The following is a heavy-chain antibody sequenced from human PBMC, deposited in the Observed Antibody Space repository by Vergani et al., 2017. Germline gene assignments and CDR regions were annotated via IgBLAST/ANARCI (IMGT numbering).Heavy chain of an antibody. J-gene: IGHJ6*02. CDR2: IYHSGST. D-gene: IGHD1-20*01. V-gene: IGHV4-4*02. Sequence: QVQLQESGPGLVKPSGTLSLTCAVSGGSLSSSNWWSWVRQPPGKGLEWIGEIYHSGSTNYNPSLKSRVTISVDKSKNQFSLKLSSVPAADTAVYYCARFLTGTTIYYYYGMDVWSQGTTVTVSS. CDR1: GGSLSSSNW. CDR3: ARFLTGTTIYYYYGMDV.